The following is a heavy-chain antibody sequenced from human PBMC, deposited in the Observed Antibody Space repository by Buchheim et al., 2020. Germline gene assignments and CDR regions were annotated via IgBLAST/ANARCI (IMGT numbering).Heavy chain of an antibody. CDR2: ISSSSSTI. CDR1: GFTFSSYS. CDR3: ARIINDSSGYLYYYYYGMDV. J-gene: IGHJ6*02. D-gene: IGHD3-22*01. V-gene: IGHV3-48*04. Sequence: EVQLVESGGGLVQPGGSLRLSCAASGFTFSSYSMNWVRQAPGKGLEWVSYISSSSSTIYYADSVKGRFTISRDDAKNTLYLQMNSLRAEDTAVYYCARIINDSSGYLYYYYYGMDVWGQGTT.